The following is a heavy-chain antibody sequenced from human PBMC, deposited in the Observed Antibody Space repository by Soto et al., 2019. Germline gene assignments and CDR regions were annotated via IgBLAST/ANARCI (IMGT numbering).Heavy chain of an antibody. CDR3: ARERTGTTSMDV. Sequence: QVQLVQSGAEVKKPGASVKVSCKASGYTFTSYDINWVRQATGQGLEWMGWKNPNSGNTGSAQKLQGRVTRTRNISISTAYMELSSLRSEDTAGYYCARERTGTTSMDVWGQGTTVTVSS. V-gene: IGHV1-8*01. J-gene: IGHJ6*02. CDR2: KNPNSGNT. D-gene: IGHD1-1*01. CDR1: GYTFTSYD.